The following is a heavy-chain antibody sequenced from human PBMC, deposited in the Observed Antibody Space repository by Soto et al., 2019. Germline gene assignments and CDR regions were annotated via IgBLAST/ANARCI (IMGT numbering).Heavy chain of an antibody. CDR3: AKDRQPDGIWTFDY. CDR1: GFTLSTYT. V-gene: IGHV3-23*01. J-gene: IGHJ4*02. CDR2: IIQNGET. D-gene: IGHD3-9*01. Sequence: GGSPRLSCAPPGFTLSTYTMNWVRQAPGKGLEWVSGIIQNGETYYTGSVKGRFTISRDNSKNMVYLQMDSLRADDTALYYCAKDRQPDGIWTFDYWGQGTLVTVSS.